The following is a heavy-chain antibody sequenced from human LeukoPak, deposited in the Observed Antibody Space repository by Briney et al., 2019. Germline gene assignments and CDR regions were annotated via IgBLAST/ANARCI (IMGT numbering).Heavy chain of an antibody. V-gene: IGHV3-33*01. CDR3: ARDSGSGWYNYFDY. Sequence: GGSLRLSCATSGFSFSSHWMSWVRQAPGKGLEWVAVIWYDGSNKYYADSVKGRFTISRDNSKNTLYLQMNSLRAEDTAVYYCARDSGSGWYNYFDYWGQGTLVTVSS. D-gene: IGHD6-19*01. CDR2: IWYDGSNK. J-gene: IGHJ4*02. CDR1: GFSFSSHW.